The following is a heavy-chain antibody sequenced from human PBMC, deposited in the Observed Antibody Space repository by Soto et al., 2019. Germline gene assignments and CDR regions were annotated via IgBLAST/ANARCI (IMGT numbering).Heavy chain of an antibody. V-gene: IGHV3-30*18. CDR3: AKELADYYYYGMDV. CDR2: ISYDGSNK. Sequence: HPGGSLRLSCAASGFTFSSYGMHWVRQAPGKGLEWVAVISYDGSNKYYADSVKGRFTISRDNSKNTLYLQMNILRAEDTAVYYCAKELADYYYYGMDVWGQGTTVTVSS. CDR1: GFTFSSYG. J-gene: IGHJ6*02.